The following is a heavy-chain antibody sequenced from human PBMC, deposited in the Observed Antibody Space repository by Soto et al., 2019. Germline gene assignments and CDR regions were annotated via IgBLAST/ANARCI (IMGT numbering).Heavy chain of an antibody. CDR2: IIPIFGTA. J-gene: IGHJ4*02. CDR3: ARAVAVAGFFDY. V-gene: IGHV1-69*13. D-gene: IGHD6-19*01. Sequence: SVKVSCKASGGTFSSYAISWVRQAPGQGLEWMGGIIPIFGTANYAQKFQGRVTITADESTSTAYMELSSLRSEDTAVYYCARAVAVAGFFDYWGQGTLVTVSS. CDR1: GGTFSSYA.